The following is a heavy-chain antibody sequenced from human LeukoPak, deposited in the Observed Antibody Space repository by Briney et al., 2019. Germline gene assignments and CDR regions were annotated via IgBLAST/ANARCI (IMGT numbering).Heavy chain of an antibody. V-gene: IGHV1-69*13. J-gene: IGHJ4*02. CDR2: IIPIFGTA. CDR3: ARDPTSLTYYYDSSGGYYFDY. Sequence: SVKVSCKASGGTFSSYAISWVRQAPGQGLEWMGGIIPIFGTANYAQKFQGRVTITADESTSTAYMELSSLRSEDTAVYYCARDPTSLTYYYDSSGGYYFDYWGQGTLVTVSS. CDR1: GGTFSSYA. D-gene: IGHD3-22*01.